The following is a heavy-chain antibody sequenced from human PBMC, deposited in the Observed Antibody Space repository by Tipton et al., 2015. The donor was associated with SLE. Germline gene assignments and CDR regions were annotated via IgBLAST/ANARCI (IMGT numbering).Heavy chain of an antibody. V-gene: IGHV4-59*11. CDR3: ARRRGSSWYEDYFDY. CDR2: INYSGST. D-gene: IGHD6-13*01. J-gene: IGHJ4*02. CDR1: GGSISSHY. Sequence: TLSLTCTVSGGSISSHYCSWIRRPPGKALEWIAYINYSGSTNYNPSLKSRVTMSVDTSKNQFSLKLSSVTAADTAVYYCARRRGSSWYEDYFDYWGQGTLVTVSS.